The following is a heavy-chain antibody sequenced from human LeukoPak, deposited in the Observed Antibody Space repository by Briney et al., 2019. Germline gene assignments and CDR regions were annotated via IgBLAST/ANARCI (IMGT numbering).Heavy chain of an antibody. D-gene: IGHD6-6*01. Sequence: GGSLRLSCAASGFTFSSYSMNWVRQAPGKGLEWVSSISSSSSYIYYADSVEGRFTFSRDNAKNSLYLQMNSLRAEDTAVYYCARDLGSSSSFWGQGTLVTVSS. V-gene: IGHV3-21*01. CDR3: ARDLGSSSSF. J-gene: IGHJ4*02. CDR2: ISSSSSYI. CDR1: GFTFSSYS.